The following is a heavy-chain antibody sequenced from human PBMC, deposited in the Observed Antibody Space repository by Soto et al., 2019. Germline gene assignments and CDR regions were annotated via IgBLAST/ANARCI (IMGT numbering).Heavy chain of an antibody. Sequence: VGSLRLSCEASGFPFMTYWMSWVRQRPGKGLEWVARMNEEVTEKYLDSVKGRFLISRDNAKNSLYLQMNSLRADDTAVYYCAGGGVYDSGRYHYWGQGTLVTVSS. V-gene: IGHV3-7*01. CDR2: MNEEVTEK. CDR1: GFPFMTYW. CDR3: AGGGVYDSGRYHY. D-gene: IGHD6-25*01. J-gene: IGHJ4*02.